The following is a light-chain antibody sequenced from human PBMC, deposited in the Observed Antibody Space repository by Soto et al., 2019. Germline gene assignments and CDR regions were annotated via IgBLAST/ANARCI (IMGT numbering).Light chain of an antibody. CDR2: DAS. Sequence: EIVLTQSPATLSLSPGERATLSCRASQSVSSYLAWYQHKPGQAPRLLIYDASNRATGIPARFSGSGSGTDFPLTISSLDPEDFAVYYCQQRSNWPRSFGQGTRLEIK. V-gene: IGKV3-11*01. CDR1: QSVSSY. J-gene: IGKJ5*01. CDR3: QQRSNWPRS.